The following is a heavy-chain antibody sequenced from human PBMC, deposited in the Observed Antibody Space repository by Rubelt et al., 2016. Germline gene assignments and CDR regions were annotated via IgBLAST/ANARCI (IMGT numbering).Heavy chain of an antibody. V-gene: IGHV4-34*11. CDR1: GGSFGADY. CDR2: MSYGGSA. D-gene: IGHD4-23*01. J-gene: IGHJ3*01. CDR3: ARDLGAYGGNDAFDF. Sequence: QMQLQQWGAGLLKPSETLSLTCVVYGGSFGADYWSWVRQPPGRGLEWIGYMSYGGSANYNPSLKSRVTISIDTSRNQFSLMLSSGTAADTAVYYWARDLGAYGGNDAFDFWGPGTLVTVSS.